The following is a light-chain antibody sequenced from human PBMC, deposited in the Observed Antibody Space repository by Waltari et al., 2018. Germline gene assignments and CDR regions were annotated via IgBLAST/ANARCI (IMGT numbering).Light chain of an antibody. CDR1: ASVSRA. J-gene: IGKJ1*01. CDR3: QHYLRLPVT. Sequence: EIALTQSPGTLSLSVGERATVSCRAGASVSRALAWYQQKPGQAPRLLIYGASTRATGIPDRFSGSGSWTDFSLTISRLEPDDFAVYYCQHYLRLPVTFGQGTTVEI. V-gene: IGKV3-20*01. CDR2: GAS.